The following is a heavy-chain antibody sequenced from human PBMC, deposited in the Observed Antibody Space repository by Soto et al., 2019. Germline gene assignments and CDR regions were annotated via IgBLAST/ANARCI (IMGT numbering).Heavy chain of an antibody. J-gene: IGHJ3*02. CDR2: ISSDGNNQ. D-gene: IGHD3-10*01. CDR1: GFTSSSFV. V-gene: IGHV3-30*18. CDR3: AKERGVLDAFDI. Sequence: QVQLVESGGGVVQPGTSLRLSCAASGFTSSSFVIHWVRQAPGKGLEWLAVISSDGNNQYYADSVKGRFTISRDNSKKTLYLQVNSLRAEDTAVYFWAKERGVLDAFDIWGQGTMVTVS.